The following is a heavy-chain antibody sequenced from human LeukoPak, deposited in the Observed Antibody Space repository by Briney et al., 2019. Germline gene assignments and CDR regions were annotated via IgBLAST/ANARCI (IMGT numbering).Heavy chain of an antibody. V-gene: IGHV1-69*04. CDR1: GGTFSSYA. Sequence: GASVKVSCKASGGTFSSYAISWVRQAPGQGLEWMGRIIPILGIANYAQKFQGRVTITADKSTSTAYMELSSLRSEDTAVYYCARDSGGVGDAFDIWGQGTMVTVSS. D-gene: IGHD3-10*01. CDR2: IIPILGIA. J-gene: IGHJ3*02. CDR3: ARDSGGVGDAFDI.